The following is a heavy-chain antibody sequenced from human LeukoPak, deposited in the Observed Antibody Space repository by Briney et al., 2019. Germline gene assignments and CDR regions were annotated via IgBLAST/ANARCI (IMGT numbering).Heavy chain of an antibody. Sequence: SETLSLTCTVSGGSISTYYWSWLRQPPGKGLEWIGYIYYSGSTNYNPSLKSRVTISVDTSKNQFSLKLSSVTAADTAVYYCARGDDILTGQTWGYLNWGQGTLVTVSS. D-gene: IGHD3-9*01. CDR1: GGSISTYY. J-gene: IGHJ4*02. CDR2: IYYSGST. CDR3: ARGDDILTGQTWGYLN. V-gene: IGHV4-59*01.